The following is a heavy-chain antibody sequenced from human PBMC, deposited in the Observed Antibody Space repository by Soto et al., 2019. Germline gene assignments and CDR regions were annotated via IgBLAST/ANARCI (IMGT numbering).Heavy chain of an antibody. Sequence: SETLSLTCTVSGGSISSGVYYWSWIRKHPGKGLEWIGYIYYSGSTYYNPSLKSRVTISVDTSKNQFSLKLSSVTAADTAVYYCARLPGYYDSSGYVYWGQGTLVTVSS. CDR1: GGSISSGVYY. V-gene: IGHV4-31*03. CDR2: IYYSGST. CDR3: ARLPGYYDSSGYVY. J-gene: IGHJ4*02. D-gene: IGHD3-22*01.